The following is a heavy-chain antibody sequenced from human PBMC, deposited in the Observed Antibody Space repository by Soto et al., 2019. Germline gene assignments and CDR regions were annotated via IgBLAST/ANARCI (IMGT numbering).Heavy chain of an antibody. D-gene: IGHD2-2*01. CDR3: AKGVVVPAATAFDI. J-gene: IGHJ3*02. V-gene: IGHV4-59*08. CDR2: IYYSGST. Sequence: PSETLSLTCTVSGGSISSYYWSWIRQPPGKGLEWIGYIYYSGSTNYNPSLKSRVTISVDTSKNQFSLKLSSVTAADTAVYYCAKGVVVPAATAFDIWGHGTRVTVSS. CDR1: GGSISSYY.